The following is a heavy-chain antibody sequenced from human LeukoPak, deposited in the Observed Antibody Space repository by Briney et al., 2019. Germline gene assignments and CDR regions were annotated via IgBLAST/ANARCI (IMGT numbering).Heavy chain of an antibody. V-gene: IGHV1-18*01. J-gene: IGHJ5*02. D-gene: IGHD3-22*01. CDR3: ARGDYYDSSGYLNWFDP. CDR1: GYTFTSYG. Sequence: ASVKVSCKASGYTFTSYGISWVRQAPGQGLEWMVWISAYNGNTNYAQKLQGRVTMTTDTSTSTAYMELRSLRSDDTAVYYCARGDYYDSSGYLNWFDPWGQGTLVTVSS. CDR2: ISAYNGNT.